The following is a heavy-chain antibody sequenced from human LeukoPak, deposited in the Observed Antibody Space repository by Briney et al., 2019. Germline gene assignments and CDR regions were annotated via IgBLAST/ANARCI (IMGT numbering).Heavy chain of an antibody. CDR2: MNPNSGNT. CDR1: GYTFTSYD. D-gene: IGHD6-13*01. J-gene: IGHJ5*02. V-gene: IGHV1-8*01. Sequence: ASVKVSCKASGYTFTSYDINWVRQATGQGLEWMGWMNPNSGNTGYAQKFQGRVTMTRNTSISTAYMELSSLRSEDTAVYYCARGKYSSSWYLEFLPKPYNWFDPWGQGTLVTVSS. CDR3: ARGKYSSSWYLEFLPKPYNWFDP.